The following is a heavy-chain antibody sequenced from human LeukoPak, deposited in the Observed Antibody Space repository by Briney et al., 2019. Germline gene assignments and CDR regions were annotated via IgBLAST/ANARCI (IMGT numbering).Heavy chain of an antibody. V-gene: IGHV4-34*01. CDR3: VSRVVGADSEAFDI. J-gene: IGHJ3*02. Sequence: KASETLSLTCAVYGGSFSGYYWSWIRQPPGRGLEWIGEINHSGSTNYNPSLKSRVTISVDTSKNRFSLSLSSVTAADTAVYYCVSRVVGADSEAFDIWGQGTMVTVSS. D-gene: IGHD2-15*01. CDR1: GGSFSGYY. CDR2: INHSGST.